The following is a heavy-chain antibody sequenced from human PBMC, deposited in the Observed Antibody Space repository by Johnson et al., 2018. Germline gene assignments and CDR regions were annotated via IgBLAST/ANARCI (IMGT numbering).Heavy chain of an antibody. CDR2: ISYDESKK. J-gene: IGHJ6*03. CDR1: GFTFSSYG. D-gene: IGHD3-22*01. Sequence: VQLLESGGGVVQPGRSLRLSCAASGFTFSSYGMHWVRQAPGKGLEWVAVISYDESKKYYGDSVKGRFTISRDNSKNTLYLQMNSLRAEDTAVYYGAKVISGGHYYYYMDVWGKGTTVTVSS. CDR3: AKVISGGHYYYYMDV. V-gene: IGHV3-30*18.